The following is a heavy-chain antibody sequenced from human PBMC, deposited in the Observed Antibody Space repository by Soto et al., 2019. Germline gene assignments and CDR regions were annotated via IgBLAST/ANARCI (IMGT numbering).Heavy chain of an antibody. CDR1: GFTFSSYG. CDR2: IWSDGSNK. Sequence: QVQLAESGGGVVQPGRSLRLSCAASGFTFSSYGMHWVRQAPGKGLEWVAVIWSDGSNKYYADSVKGRFTVSRDNSKNTLYLQMNSLGVEDTAVYYCTRRGSGTYSIDYWGQGTLVTVSS. J-gene: IGHJ4*02. CDR3: TRRGSGTYSIDY. D-gene: IGHD1-26*01. V-gene: IGHV3-33*01.